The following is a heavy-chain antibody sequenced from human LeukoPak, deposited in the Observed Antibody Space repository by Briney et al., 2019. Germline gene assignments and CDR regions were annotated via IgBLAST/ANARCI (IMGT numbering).Heavy chain of an antibody. CDR2: ISYDGSNK. V-gene: IGHV3-30-3*01. Sequence: PGRSLRLSCAASGFTFSSYAMHWVRQAPGKGLEWVAVISYDGSNKYYADSVKGRFTISRDNSKNTLYLQMNSLRAEDAAVYYCARSDEWELLKSAFDIWGQGTMVTVSS. D-gene: IGHD1-26*01. J-gene: IGHJ3*02. CDR1: GFTFSSYA. CDR3: ARSDEWELLKSAFDI.